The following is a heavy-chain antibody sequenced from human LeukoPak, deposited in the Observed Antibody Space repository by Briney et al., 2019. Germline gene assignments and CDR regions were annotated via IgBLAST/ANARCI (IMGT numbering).Heavy chain of an antibody. CDR2: LNPNSGGT. CDR1: GYTFTGYY. V-gene: IGHV1-2*06. J-gene: IGHJ4*02. Sequence: ASVKVSCKASGYTFTGYYMHWVRQAPGQGLEWMGRLNPNSGGTNYAQKFQGRVTMTRDTSISTAYMELSRLRSDDTAVYYCARVPPYYYDSSGYYFGYWGQGTLVTVSS. CDR3: ARVPPYYYDSSGYYFGY. D-gene: IGHD3-22*01.